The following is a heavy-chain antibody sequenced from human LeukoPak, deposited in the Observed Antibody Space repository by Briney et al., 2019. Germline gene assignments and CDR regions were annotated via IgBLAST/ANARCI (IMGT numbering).Heavy chain of an antibody. CDR2: IYHSGST. V-gene: IGHV4-4*02. CDR3: ATHRGYSCVLAFDI. Sequence: SETLSLTCAVSGGSISSSNWWSWVRQPPGKGLEWIGEIYHSGSTNYNPSLKSRVTISVDKSKNQFSLKLSSVTAADTAVYYCATHRGYSCVLAFDIWGQGTMVTVSS. J-gene: IGHJ3*02. CDR1: GGSISSSNW. D-gene: IGHD5-18*01.